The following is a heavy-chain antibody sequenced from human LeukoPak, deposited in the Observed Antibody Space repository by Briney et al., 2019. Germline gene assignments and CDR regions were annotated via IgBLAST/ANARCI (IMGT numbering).Heavy chain of an antibody. D-gene: IGHD4-17*01. V-gene: IGHV5-51*01. CDR2: IYPGDSET. CDR1: GYSFTNYW. Sequence: GESLKISCKGSGYSFTNYWIAWVRQVPGKGLEWMGIIYPGDSETRYSPSFKGQVTISADQSISTTYLQWSSLKASDTAMYYCAILAGDYVGYFDYWGQGTLVTVSS. J-gene: IGHJ4*02. CDR3: AILAGDYVGYFDY.